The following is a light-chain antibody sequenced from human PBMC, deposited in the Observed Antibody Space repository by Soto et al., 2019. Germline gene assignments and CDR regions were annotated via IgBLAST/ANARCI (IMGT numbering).Light chain of an antibody. CDR2: KAS. CDR3: QHYNSYSEA. CDR1: QSVSRW. Sequence: DIQMTQSPSTLSASVGDRVTITCRASQSVSRWLAWYKQKPGEAPKLLIYKASNLKSGVPSRFSGSGSGTEFTLTISSLQPDDFATYYCQHYNSYSEAFGQGTKVDIK. V-gene: IGKV1-5*03. J-gene: IGKJ1*01.